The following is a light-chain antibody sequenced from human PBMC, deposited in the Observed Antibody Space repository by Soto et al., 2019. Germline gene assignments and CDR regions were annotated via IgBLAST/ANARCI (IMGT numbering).Light chain of an antibody. J-gene: IGLJ2*01. CDR1: SSNVGSNS. CDR2: RNN. Sequence: QSVLTQPPSASGTPGQRVTISCSGSSSNVGSNSVNWYQHFPGTAPKVLIYRNNQRPSGVPDRLSGSKSGTSASLAISGLQSEDEADYYCAAWDDSLNGVVFGGGTKLTVL. V-gene: IGLV1-44*01. CDR3: AAWDDSLNGVV.